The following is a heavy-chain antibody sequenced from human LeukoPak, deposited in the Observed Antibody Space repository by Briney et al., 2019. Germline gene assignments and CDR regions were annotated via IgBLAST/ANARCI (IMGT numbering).Heavy chain of an antibody. Sequence: PGGSLRLSCAASGFTFSSYSMNWVRQAPGKGLEWVSYISSSSTIYYADSVKGRFTISRDNAKNSLYLQMNSLRAEDTAVYYCARAQGAYGDYAGDYWGQGTLVTVSS. J-gene: IGHJ4*02. V-gene: IGHV3-48*01. CDR1: GFTFSSYS. CDR2: ISSSSTI. D-gene: IGHD4-17*01. CDR3: ARAQGAYGDYAGDY.